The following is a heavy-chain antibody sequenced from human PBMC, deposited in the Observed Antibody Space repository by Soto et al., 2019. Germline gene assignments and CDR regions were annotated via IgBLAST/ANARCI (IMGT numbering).Heavy chain of an antibody. V-gene: IGHV1-18*04. D-gene: IGHD6-19*01. CDR3: ARITLSGIAVAADYYYYGMDV. J-gene: IGHJ6*02. CDR1: GYTFTSYG. Sequence: GASVKVSCKASGYTFTSYGISWVRQAPGQGLEWMGWISAYNGNTNYAQKLQGRVTMTTDTSTSTAYMELRSLRSDDTAVYYCARITLSGIAVAADYYYYGMDVWGQGTTVTVSS. CDR2: ISAYNGNT.